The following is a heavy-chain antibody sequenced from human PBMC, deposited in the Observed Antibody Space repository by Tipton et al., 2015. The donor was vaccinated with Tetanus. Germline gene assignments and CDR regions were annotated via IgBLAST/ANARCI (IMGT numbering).Heavy chain of an antibody. CDR3: ARESWNRDAFDI. CDR1: GASISSGGYY. Sequence: TLSLTCTVSGASISSGGYYWSWIRQHPGKGLEWIGYIYYSGSTYYNPSLKSRVTISVDTSKNQFSLKLSSVTAADTAVYYCARESWNRDAFDIWGQGTMVTVSS. D-gene: IGHD1-1*01. CDR2: IYYSGST. J-gene: IGHJ3*02. V-gene: IGHV4-31*03.